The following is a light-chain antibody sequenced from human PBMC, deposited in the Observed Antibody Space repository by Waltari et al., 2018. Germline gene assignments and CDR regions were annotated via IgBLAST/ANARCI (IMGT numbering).Light chain of an antibody. Sequence: EIVLTQSPGTLSLSPGERATLSCRASQSVSSNYLAWYQQKPGQAPRLLIYGASSRATGIPDRFSGSGAGTDFTLTISRLEPEDVAVYYCQQYGSSPRTFGQVTEVEIK. V-gene: IGKV3-20*01. CDR3: QQYGSSPRT. J-gene: IGKJ1*01. CDR2: GAS. CDR1: QSVSSNY.